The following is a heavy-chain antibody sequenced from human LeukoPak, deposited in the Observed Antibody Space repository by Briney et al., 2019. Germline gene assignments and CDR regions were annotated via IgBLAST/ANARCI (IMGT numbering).Heavy chain of an antibody. V-gene: IGHV4-34*01. CDR1: GGSFSGYY. CDR2: INHSGST. CDR3: ARVKLGYAFDI. J-gene: IGHJ3*02. Sequence: SETLSLTCAVYGGSFSGYYWSWIRQPPGKGLEWIGEINHSGSTNYNPSLKSRVTISVDTSKNQFSLKLSSVTAADTALYHCARVKLGYAFDIWGQGTMVTVSS. D-gene: IGHD2-15*01.